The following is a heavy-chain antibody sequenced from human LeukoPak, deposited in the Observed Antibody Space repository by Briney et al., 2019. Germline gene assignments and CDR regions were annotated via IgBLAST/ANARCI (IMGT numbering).Heavy chain of an antibody. Sequence: PGASLRLSCAASGFTFSSYAMSWVRQAPGKGLEWVSAISGSGGSTYYADSVKGRFTISRDNSKNTLYLQMNSLRAEDTAVYYCAKDRTGSNLPSNPPGYKIQFDYWGQGTLVTVSS. J-gene: IGHJ4*02. CDR2: ISGSGGST. V-gene: IGHV3-23*01. CDR3: AKDRTGSNLPSNPPGYKIQFDY. CDR1: GFTFSSYA. D-gene: IGHD5-24*01.